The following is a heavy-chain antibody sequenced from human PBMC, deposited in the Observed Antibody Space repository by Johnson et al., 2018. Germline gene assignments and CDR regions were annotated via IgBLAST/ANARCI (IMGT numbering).Heavy chain of an antibody. CDR1: RGSFSGYY. J-gene: IGHJ6*03. V-gene: IGHV4-34*01. D-gene: IGHD4-11*01. CDR2: ISDSGST. Sequence: QVQLQQWGAGLLKPSETLSLTCAVYRGSFSGYYWTWVRQPPGEGLEWIGEISDSGSTNYNPSLKSRVTISVDTSKNQFPLKQSSVPAADTAVYYCARGPSNYAYKYYYYMDVWGKGTTVTVSS. CDR3: ARGPSNYAYKYYYYMDV.